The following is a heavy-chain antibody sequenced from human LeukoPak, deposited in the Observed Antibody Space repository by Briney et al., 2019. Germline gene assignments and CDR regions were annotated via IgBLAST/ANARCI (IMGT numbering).Heavy chain of an antibody. CDR3: ARDRAATQGWVEFDP. Sequence: GGSLRPSCAVSGFSVRNYYVNWLRQAPVKGLEWVSLIRGSGETVYADSVKGRFTISRDDSKNTVYLQMNSLRLDDTAVYFCARDRAATQGWVEFDPWGQGTLVTVSS. CDR2: IRGSGET. CDR1: GFSVRNYY. V-gene: IGHV3-66*03. J-gene: IGHJ5*02. D-gene: IGHD1-26*01.